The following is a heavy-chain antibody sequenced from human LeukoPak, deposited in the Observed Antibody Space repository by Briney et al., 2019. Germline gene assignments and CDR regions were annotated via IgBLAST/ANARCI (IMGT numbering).Heavy chain of an antibody. V-gene: IGHV4-34*01. Sequence: SETLSLTCAVDGGSFSGYYWSWIRQPPGKGLEWIGEINHSGSTNYNPSLKSRVTISVDTSKNQFSLKLSSVSAADTAVYYCARLLTYGSGSVDDYWGQGTLVTVSS. J-gene: IGHJ4*02. CDR2: INHSGST. CDR3: ARLLTYGSGSVDDY. D-gene: IGHD3-10*01. CDR1: GGSFSGYY.